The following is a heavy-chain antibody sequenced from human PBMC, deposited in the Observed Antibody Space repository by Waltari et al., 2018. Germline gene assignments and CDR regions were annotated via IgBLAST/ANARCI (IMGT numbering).Heavy chain of an antibody. D-gene: IGHD3-3*01. CDR1: GFSFADRA. Sequence: EVQLVESGGGLVQPGRSLRLSCVGSGFSFADRAMHWFRQVPGKGLEWVSGINWNSGNIGYADSVKGRFTISRDNAKNSLYLQINSVRTEDTALYYCTSDAFGNSIGGVFDYWGQGTLVNVSS. V-gene: IGHV3-9*01. CDR2: INWNSGNI. J-gene: IGHJ4*02. CDR3: TSDAFGNSIGGVFDY.